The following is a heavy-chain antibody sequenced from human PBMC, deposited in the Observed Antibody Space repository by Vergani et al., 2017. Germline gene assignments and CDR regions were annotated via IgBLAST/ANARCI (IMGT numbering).Heavy chain of an antibody. D-gene: IGHD3-10*01. CDR3: ARTLGSASYSSLHMDV. Sequence: QVQLQESGPGLVKPSETLSLTCTVSGGSISSYYWSWIRQPPGKGLEWIGYIYYSGSTNYNPSLKSRVTISVDTSKNQFSLKLSSVTAADTAVYYCARTLGSASYSSLHMDVWGKGTTVTVSS. J-gene: IGHJ6*03. CDR2: IYYSGST. CDR1: GGSISSYY. V-gene: IGHV4-59*01.